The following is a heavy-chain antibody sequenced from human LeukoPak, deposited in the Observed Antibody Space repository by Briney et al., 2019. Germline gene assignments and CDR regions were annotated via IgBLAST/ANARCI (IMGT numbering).Heavy chain of an antibody. CDR1: VGSITSTTDS. J-gene: IGHJ6*03. V-gene: IGHV4-39*01. Sequence: SETLSLTCAVAVGSITSTTDSWAWIRTSPGKGLEWIGSIYSSGQSYYKVSLRSRVTMSVDTSKNQFSLKLSSVTAADTAAYYCARRGGIIRGVASYYYMDVWGKGTTVTISS. CDR2: IYSSGQS. D-gene: IGHD3-10*01. CDR3: ARRGGIIRGVASYYYMDV.